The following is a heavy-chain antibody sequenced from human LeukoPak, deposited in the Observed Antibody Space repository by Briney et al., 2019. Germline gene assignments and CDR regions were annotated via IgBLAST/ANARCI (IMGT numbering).Heavy chain of an antibody. V-gene: IGHV4-59*01. CDR3: ASGGGYCTNGVCQPFDY. Sequence: SETLSLTCTVSGGSISSYYWSWTRQPPGKGLEWIGYIYYSGSTNYSPSLKSRVTISVDTSKNQFSLKLSSVTAADTAVYYCASGGGYCTNGVCQPFDYWGQGTLVTVSS. D-gene: IGHD2-8*01. CDR2: IYYSGST. CDR1: GGSISSYY. J-gene: IGHJ4*02.